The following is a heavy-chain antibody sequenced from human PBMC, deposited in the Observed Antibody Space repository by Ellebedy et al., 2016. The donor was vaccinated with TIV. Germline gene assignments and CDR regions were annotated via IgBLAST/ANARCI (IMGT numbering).Heavy chain of an antibody. CDR2: LSGSGGST. CDR1: GFTVGSSY. Sequence: PGGSLRLSCAASGFTVGSSYMSWVRQAPGKGLEWVSSLSGSGGSTYYADSVKGRFTISRDNAENSLYLQMNSLRTEDTAIYYCATLGLVGALGDWFDPWGQGTLVTVSS. V-gene: IGHV3-23*01. J-gene: IGHJ5*02. D-gene: IGHD1-26*01. CDR3: ATLGLVGALGDWFDP.